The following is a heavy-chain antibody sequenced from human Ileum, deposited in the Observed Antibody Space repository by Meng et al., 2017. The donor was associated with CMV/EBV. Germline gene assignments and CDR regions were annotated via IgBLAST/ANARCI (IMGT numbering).Heavy chain of an antibody. CDR2: TYYRSKWYN. CDR3: ARFRREGGRYYYYYGMDV. J-gene: IGHJ6*02. V-gene: IGHV6-1*01. Sequence: SCVISGDSVSSDSAAWNWIRQSPSRGLEWLGRTYYRSKWYNDYAVSVKSRISINLDTSKNQFSLQLNSVTPEDTAVYYCARFRREGGRYYYYYGMDVWGQGTTVTVSS. CDR1: GDSVSSDSAA. D-gene: IGHD1-26*01.